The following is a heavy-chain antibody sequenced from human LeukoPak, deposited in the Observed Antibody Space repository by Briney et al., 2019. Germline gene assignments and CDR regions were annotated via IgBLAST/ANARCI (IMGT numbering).Heavy chain of an antibody. CDR2: TLYKSRFLT. Sequence: PSQTLSLTCAISGDSVSNDDAAWSWIRQSPSRGLEWLGRTLYKSRFLTTYSPYVKSRIIISADTSKNHFSLQLNSVTPEDTAVYYCARGAYFDSGSYFFDSWGQGTLVTVSS. V-gene: IGHV6-1*01. CDR1: GDSVSNDDAA. CDR3: ARGAYFDSGSYFFDS. J-gene: IGHJ4*02. D-gene: IGHD3-10*01.